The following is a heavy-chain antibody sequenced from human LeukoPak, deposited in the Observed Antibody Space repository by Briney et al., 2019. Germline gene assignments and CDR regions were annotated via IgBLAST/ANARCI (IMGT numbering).Heavy chain of an antibody. Sequence: GGSLRLSCVSSGFSFSNYAMSWVRQAPGKGLEWVSSISGSGGSTHYADSVKGRFTISRDKTKNTLYLQMNSLRAEDTAVYYCARDGADTRHGYSYDCSDYWGQGTLVTVSS. CDR3: ARDGADTRHGYSYDCSDY. CDR2: ISGSGGST. D-gene: IGHD5-18*01. V-gene: IGHV3-23*01. J-gene: IGHJ4*02. CDR1: GFSFSNYA.